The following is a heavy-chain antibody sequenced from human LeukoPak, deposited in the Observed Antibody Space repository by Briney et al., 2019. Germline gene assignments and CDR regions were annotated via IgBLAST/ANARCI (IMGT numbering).Heavy chain of an antibody. CDR1: GGSISSSNW. D-gene: IGHD1-26*01. CDR3: ASGIVGATTFY. V-gene: IGHV4-4*02. J-gene: IGHJ4*02. CDR2: IYHSGST. Sequence: SGTLSLTCAVSGGSISSSNWWSWVRQPPGKGLEWIGEIYHSGSTNYNPSLKSRVTISVDTSKNQFSLKLYSVTAADTAVYYCASGIVGATTFYWGQGTLVTVSS.